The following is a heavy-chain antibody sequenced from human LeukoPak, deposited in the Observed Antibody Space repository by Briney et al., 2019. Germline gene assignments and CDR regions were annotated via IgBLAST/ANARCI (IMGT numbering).Heavy chain of an antibody. D-gene: IGHD2-2*01. CDR2: IYYSGST. J-gene: IGHJ5*02. Sequence: SETLSLTCTVSGGSISSYYWGWIRQPPGKGLEWIGSIYYSGSTYYNPSLKSRVTISVDTSKNQFSLKLSSVTAADTAVYYCARMTYCSSSSCYSGWFDPWGQGTLVTVSS. CDR1: GGSISSYY. V-gene: IGHV4-39*01. CDR3: ARMTYCSSSSCYSGWFDP.